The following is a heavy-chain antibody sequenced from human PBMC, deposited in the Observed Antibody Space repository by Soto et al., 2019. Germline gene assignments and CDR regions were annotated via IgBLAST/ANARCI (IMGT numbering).Heavy chain of an antibody. CDR1: GDSVSNYY. V-gene: IGHV4-4*07. Sequence: SETLSLTCTVSGDSVSNYYWSWIRQPAGGGLEWIGRVYSSGATSYNPSLNGRVTMSVDTSRNQFSLRLSSVTAADTAIYYCTKGPNWNRYYYGVEAWGQGTAVT. D-gene: IGHD1-20*01. J-gene: IGHJ6*02. CDR3: TKGPNWNRYYYGVEA. CDR2: VYSSGAT.